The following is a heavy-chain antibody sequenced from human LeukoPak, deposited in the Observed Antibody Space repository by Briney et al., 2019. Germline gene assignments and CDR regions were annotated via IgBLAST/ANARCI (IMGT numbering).Heavy chain of an antibody. Sequence: ASVKVSCKASGYTFTSYGISWARQAPGQGLEWMGWISAYNGNTNYAQKLQGRVTMTTDTSTSTAYMELRSLRSDDTAVYYCAREDENCSGGSCYGGSDYWGQGTLVTVSS. CDR2: ISAYNGNT. CDR1: GYTFTSYG. CDR3: AREDENCSGGSCYGGSDY. D-gene: IGHD2-15*01. V-gene: IGHV1-18*01. J-gene: IGHJ4*02.